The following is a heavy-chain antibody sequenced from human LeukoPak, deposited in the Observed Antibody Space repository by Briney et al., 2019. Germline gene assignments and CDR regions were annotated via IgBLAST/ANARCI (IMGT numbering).Heavy chain of an antibody. J-gene: IGHJ1*01. CDR2: ISWNGGST. Sequence: GGSLRLSCAASGFTFDDYTMHWVRQAPGKGLEWVSLISWNGGSTYYADSVKGRFTISRDNSKNSLYLQMNSLRTEDTALYYCAKDIAPGEAAAGTGYFQHWGQRTLVTVSS. D-gene: IGHD6-13*01. CDR1: GFTFDDYT. V-gene: IGHV3-43*01. CDR3: AKDIAPGEAAAGTGYFQH.